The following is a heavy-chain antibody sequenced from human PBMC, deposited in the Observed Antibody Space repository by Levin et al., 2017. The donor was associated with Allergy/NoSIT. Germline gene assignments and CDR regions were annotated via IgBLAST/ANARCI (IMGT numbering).Heavy chain of an antibody. J-gene: IGHJ3*02. D-gene: IGHD6-13*01. Sequence: SETLSLTCSVSGGSISRSSYYWGWIRQPPGTGLEWIGSIYYRGSTHYNPSLKSRVTISVDTSKNQFSLKLTSVTAADTAVYYCANPLARYSSSWHDAFDIWGQGTMLTVSS. CDR2: IYYRGST. CDR3: ANPLARYSSSWHDAFDI. V-gene: IGHV4-39*01. CDR1: GGSISRSSYY.